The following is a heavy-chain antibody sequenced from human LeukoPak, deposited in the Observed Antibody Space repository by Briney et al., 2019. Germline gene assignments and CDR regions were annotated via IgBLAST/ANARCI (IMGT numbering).Heavy chain of an antibody. CDR2: ISYDGSNK. V-gene: IGHV3-30*18. Sequence: SCKASGYIFTSYYMHWVRQAPGKGLEWVAVISYDGSNKYYADSVKGRFTISRDNSKNTLYLQMNSLRAEDTAVYYCANDDSGSPFDYWGQGTLVTVSS. D-gene: IGHD1-26*01. CDR3: ANDDSGSPFDY. J-gene: IGHJ4*02. CDR1: GYIFTSYY.